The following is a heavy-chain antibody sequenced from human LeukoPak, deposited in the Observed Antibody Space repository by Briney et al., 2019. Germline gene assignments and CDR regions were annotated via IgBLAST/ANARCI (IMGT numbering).Heavy chain of an antibody. Sequence: SQTLSLTCTVSGGSISSGDYYWSWIRQPPGKGLEWIGYIYYSGSTYYNPSLKSRVTISVDTSKNQFSLKLSSVTAADTAVYYCAREREGGAYGSGVDYWGQETLVTVSS. CDR2: IYYSGST. J-gene: IGHJ4*02. D-gene: IGHD3-10*01. V-gene: IGHV4-30-4*01. CDR3: AREREGGAYGSGVDY. CDR1: GGSISSGDYY.